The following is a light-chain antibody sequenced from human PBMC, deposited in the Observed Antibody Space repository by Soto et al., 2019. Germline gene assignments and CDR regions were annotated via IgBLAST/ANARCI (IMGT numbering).Light chain of an antibody. J-gene: IGKJ1*01. Sequence: DIQMTQSPSTLSASVGDRVTITCRASQSITGWLAWYRQKPGKVPKLLIYQASNLESGVPSRFSGSGSGTEFTLTVSGLQPDDSATYYCQQYSNQWTFGPGTKVEIK. CDR2: QAS. CDR1: QSITGW. CDR3: QQYSNQWT. V-gene: IGKV1-5*03.